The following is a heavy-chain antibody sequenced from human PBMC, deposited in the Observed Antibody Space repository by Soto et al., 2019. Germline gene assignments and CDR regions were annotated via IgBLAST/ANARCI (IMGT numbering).Heavy chain of an antibody. CDR2: IIPIFGTA. CDR3: ARGFFYYVWGRHRPLAY. CDR1: GGTFSSYA. J-gene: IGHJ1*01. D-gene: IGHD3-16*02. Sequence: SVKVSCKASGGTFSSYAISWVRQAPGQGLEWMGGIIPIFGTANYAQKFQGRVTITADESTSTAYMELSSLRSEDTAVYYCARGFFYYVWGRHRPLAYCGQGSLVTGSS. V-gene: IGHV1-69*13.